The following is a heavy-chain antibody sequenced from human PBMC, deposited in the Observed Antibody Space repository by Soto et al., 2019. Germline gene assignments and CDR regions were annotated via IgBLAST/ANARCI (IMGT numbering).Heavy chain of an antibody. D-gene: IGHD6-6*01. CDR3: ARDGGGSSFPTGYYYYYYMDV. V-gene: IGHV3-11*01. Sequence: GGSLRLSCAASGFTFSDYYMSWIRQAPGKGLEWVSYISSSGSTIYYADSVKGRFTISRDNAKNSLYLQMNSLRAEDTAVYYCARDGGGSSFPTGYYYYYYMDVWGKGTTVTVSS. J-gene: IGHJ6*03. CDR1: GFTFSDYY. CDR2: ISSSGSTI.